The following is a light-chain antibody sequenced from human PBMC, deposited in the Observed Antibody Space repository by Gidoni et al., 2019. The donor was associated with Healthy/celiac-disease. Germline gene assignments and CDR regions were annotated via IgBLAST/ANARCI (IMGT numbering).Light chain of an antibody. Sequence: AIRMTQSPSSLSASTGDRVTITCRASQGISSYLAWYQQKPGKAPKLLIYAASTLQSGVPSRFSGSGSGTDFTLTISCLQSEDFATYYFQQYYSYPTFGLGPKWISN. CDR1: QGISSY. CDR2: AAS. V-gene: IGKV1-8*01. CDR3: QQYYSYPT. J-gene: IGKJ3*01.